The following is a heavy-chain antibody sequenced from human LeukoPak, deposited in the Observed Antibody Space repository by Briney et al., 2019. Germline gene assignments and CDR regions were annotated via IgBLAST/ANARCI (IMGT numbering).Heavy chain of an antibody. D-gene: IGHD6-13*01. CDR1: GYTFTSYC. CDR3: GRDTDTLSSSDV. J-gene: IGHJ6*02. Sequence: ASVKLSCKASGYTFTSYCISWVRQAPGQGLEWMGWISAYNGNTNYAQKLQGRVTMTTDTSTSTAYMELRSLRSDDTAVYYCGRDTDTLSSSDVWGQGTTVTVSS. V-gene: IGHV1-18*01. CDR2: ISAYNGNT.